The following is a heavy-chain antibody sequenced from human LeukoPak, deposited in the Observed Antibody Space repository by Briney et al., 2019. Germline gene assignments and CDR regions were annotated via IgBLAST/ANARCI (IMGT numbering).Heavy chain of an antibody. J-gene: IGHJ4*02. CDR1: GGSFSGYY. D-gene: IGHD4-17*01. V-gene: IGHV4-34*01. CDR3: ARRERDGDYAVY. CDR2: INHSGST. Sequence: SETLSLTCAVYGGSFSGYYWSWIRQPPGKGLEWIGEINHSGSTNYNPSLKSRVTISVDTSKNQFSLKLSSVTAADTAVYYCARRERDGDYAVYWGQGTLVTVSS.